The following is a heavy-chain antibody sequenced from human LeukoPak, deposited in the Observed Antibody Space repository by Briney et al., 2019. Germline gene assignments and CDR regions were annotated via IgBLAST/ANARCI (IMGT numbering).Heavy chain of an antibody. J-gene: IGHJ4*02. V-gene: IGHV4-59*04. Sequence: SETLSLTCTVSGGSISSYYWSWIRQPPGKGLEWIGYIYYSGSTYYNPSLKSRVTMSVDTSKNQFSLKLSSVTAVDTAVYYCTRNPGLGLAENDYWGQGTLVTVSS. CDR3: TRNPGLGLAENDY. D-gene: IGHD3/OR15-3a*01. CDR2: IYYSGST. CDR1: GGSISSYY.